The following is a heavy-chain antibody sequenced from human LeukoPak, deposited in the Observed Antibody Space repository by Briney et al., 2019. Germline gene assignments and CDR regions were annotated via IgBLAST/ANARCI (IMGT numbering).Heavy chain of an antibody. V-gene: IGHV1-24*01. CDR3: ATSGSYSEPIDY. Sequence: ASVTVSCTVSGYTLTELSMHWVRQAPGKGLEWMGGFDPEDGETIYAQKFQGRVTMTEDTSTDTAYMELSSLRSEDTAVYYCATSGSYSEPIDYWGQGTLVTVSS. CDR2: FDPEDGET. CDR1: GYTLTELS. D-gene: IGHD1-26*01. J-gene: IGHJ4*02.